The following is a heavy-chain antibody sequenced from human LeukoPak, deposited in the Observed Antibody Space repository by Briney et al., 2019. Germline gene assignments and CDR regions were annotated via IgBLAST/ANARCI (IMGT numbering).Heavy chain of an antibody. CDR3: ARGVYIAAAQYAY. CDR1: GGSISSSSYY. J-gene: IGHJ4*02. Sequence: SETLSLTCTVSGGSISSSSYYWGWIRQPPGKGLGWIGYIYYSGTTNYNPSLKSRVTISVDTSKNQFSLKLSSVTAADTAVYYCARGVYIAAAQYAYWGQGTLVTVSS. D-gene: IGHD6-13*01. V-gene: IGHV4-61*05. CDR2: IYYSGTT.